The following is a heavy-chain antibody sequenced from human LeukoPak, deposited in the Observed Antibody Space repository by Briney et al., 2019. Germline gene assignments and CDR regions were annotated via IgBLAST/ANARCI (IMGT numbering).Heavy chain of an antibody. CDR1: GFTFSSYW. D-gene: IGHD3-22*01. J-gene: IGHJ5*02. V-gene: IGHV3-7*01. CDR3: ARTYYDSSGDWFDP. CDR2: IKQDGSEK. Sequence: GGSLRLSCAASGFTFSSYWMSWVRQAPGKGLEWVANIKQDGSEKYYVDSVKGRFTISRDNAKNSLYLQMNSLRAEDTAVYYCARTYYDSSGDWFDPWGQGTLVTVSS.